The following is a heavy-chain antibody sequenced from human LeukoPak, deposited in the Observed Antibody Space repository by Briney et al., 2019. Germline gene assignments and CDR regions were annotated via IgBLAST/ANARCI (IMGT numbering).Heavy chain of an antibody. CDR3: ANYGGPFDY. Sequence: GGSLRLSCAASGCTFSNYWMTWVRQAPGKGLEWVANIKPDGSEKYYVDSVKGRFTISRDNAKKSLYLQMNSLRAEDTAVYYCANYGGPFDYWGQGTLVTVSS. V-gene: IGHV3-7*05. J-gene: IGHJ4*02. D-gene: IGHD4-23*01. CDR2: IKPDGSEK. CDR1: GCTFSNYW.